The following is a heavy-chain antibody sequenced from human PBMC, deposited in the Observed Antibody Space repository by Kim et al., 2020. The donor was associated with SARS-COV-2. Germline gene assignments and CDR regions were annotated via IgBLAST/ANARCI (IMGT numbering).Heavy chain of an antibody. CDR2: IYTSGST. CDR3: AVERGVIGPNWFDP. D-gene: IGHD3-10*01. V-gene: IGHV4-61*02. J-gene: IGHJ5*02. CDR1: GGSITSAGYY. Sequence: SETLSLTCTVSGGSITSAGYYWSWIRQPAGKGLEWIGRIYTSGSTNYNPSLKSRVTISVDTSKNQFSLKLNSVTAADTAVYYCAVERGVIGPNWFDPWGQGTLVTVSS.